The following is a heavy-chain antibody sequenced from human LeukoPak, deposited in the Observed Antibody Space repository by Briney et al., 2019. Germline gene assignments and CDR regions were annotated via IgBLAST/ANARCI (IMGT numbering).Heavy chain of an antibody. V-gene: IGHV4-34*01. J-gene: IGHJ5*02. CDR3: ARGLFGSVYYNNWFDP. CDR2: INHSGST. Sequence: SETLSLTCAVYGGSFSGYYWSWIRQSPGKGLEWIGEINHSGSTNYNPSLKSRVTISVDTSKNQFSLKLSSVTAADTAVYYCARGLFGSVYYNNWFDPWGQGTLVTVSS. CDR1: GGSFSGYY. D-gene: IGHD3-3*01.